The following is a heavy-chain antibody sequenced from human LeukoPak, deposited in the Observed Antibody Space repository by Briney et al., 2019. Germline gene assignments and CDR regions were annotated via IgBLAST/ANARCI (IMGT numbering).Heavy chain of an antibody. CDR1: GGSISSYY. J-gene: IGHJ4*02. D-gene: IGHD4-17*01. CDR2: IYYSGST. V-gene: IGHV4-59*08. CDR3: ARGIDYGDYDY. Sequence: KTSETPSLTCTVSGGSISSYYWSWIRQPPGKGLEWIGYIYYSGSTNYNPSLKSRVTISVDTSKNQFSLKLSSVTAADTAVYYCARGIDYGDYDYWGQGTLVTVSS.